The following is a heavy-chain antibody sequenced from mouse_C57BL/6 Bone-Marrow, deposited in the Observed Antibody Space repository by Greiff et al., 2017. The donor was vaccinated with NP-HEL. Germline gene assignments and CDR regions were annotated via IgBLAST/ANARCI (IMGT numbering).Heavy chain of an antibody. CDR2: IWSGGST. CDR1: GFSLTSYG. J-gene: IGHJ3*01. CDR3: ARGDDYDDGAWFAY. V-gene: IGHV2-2*01. D-gene: IGHD2-4*01. Sequence: QVQLQQSGPGLVQPSQSLSITCTVSGFSLTSYGVHWVRQSPGKGLEWLGVIWSGGSTDYNAAFISRLSISKDNSKSQVFFKMNSLQADDTAIYYCARGDDYDDGAWFAYWGQGTLVTVSA.